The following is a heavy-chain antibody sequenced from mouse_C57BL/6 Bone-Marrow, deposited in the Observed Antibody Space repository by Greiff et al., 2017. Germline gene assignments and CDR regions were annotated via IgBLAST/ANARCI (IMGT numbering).Heavy chain of an antibody. CDR2: IDPSDSYT. J-gene: IGHJ2*01. V-gene: IGHV1-59*01. CDR1: GYTFTSYW. Sequence: VQLQQPGAELVRPGTSVKLSCKASGYTFTSYWMHWVKQRPGQGLEWIGVIDPSDSYTNYNQKFKGKATLTVDTSSSTAYMQLSSLTSEDSAVYYCARGGNCYFDYWGQGTTLTVSS. CDR3: ARGGNCYFDY. D-gene: IGHD2-1*01.